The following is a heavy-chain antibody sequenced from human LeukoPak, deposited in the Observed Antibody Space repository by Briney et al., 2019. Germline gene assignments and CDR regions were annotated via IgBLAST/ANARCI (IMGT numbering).Heavy chain of an antibody. J-gene: IGHJ4*02. CDR2: ISGSGGST. CDR3: ASKGLLLWFGELLFPY. CDR1: GFTFSSYA. V-gene: IGHV3-23*01. D-gene: IGHD3-10*01. Sequence: RGSLSVPCAASGFTFSSYAMSWVRQAPGKGLEWVSAISGSGGSTYYADSVKGRFTISRDNSKNTLYLQMNSLRAEDTAVYYCASKGLLLWFGELLFPYWGQASLPTVSS.